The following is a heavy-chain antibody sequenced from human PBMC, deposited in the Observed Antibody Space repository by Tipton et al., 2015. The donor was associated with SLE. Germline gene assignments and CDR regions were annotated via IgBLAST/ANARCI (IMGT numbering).Heavy chain of an antibody. V-gene: IGHV4-39*07. D-gene: IGHD2-2*01. J-gene: IGHJ4*02. Sequence: TLSLTCNVFGGSISSSSYKWGGCRPPPGKGLGWIGSVNYFGATHHAPSLMSRVTISVDTSKNQLSLKLTSVTAADTAVSYCVVCSPSSCSYFDYWGQGTLVTVSS. CDR3: VVCSPSSCSYFDY. CDR1: GGSISSSSYK. CDR2: VNYFGAT.